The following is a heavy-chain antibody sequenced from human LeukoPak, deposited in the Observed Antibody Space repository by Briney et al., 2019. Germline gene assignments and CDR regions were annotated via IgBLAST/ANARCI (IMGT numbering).Heavy chain of an antibody. CDR1: GGSISSYY. J-gene: IGHJ4*02. CDR2: IYYSGST. CDR3: VRDSDDYYWALDF. Sequence: SETLSLTCTVSGGSISSYYWSWIRQPPGKGLEWIGYIYYSGSTNYNPSLKSRVTISVDTSKNQFSLQLNSVTPEDTAVYYCVRDSDDYYWALDFWGQGTPVTVSS. V-gene: IGHV4-59*12. D-gene: IGHD3-10*01.